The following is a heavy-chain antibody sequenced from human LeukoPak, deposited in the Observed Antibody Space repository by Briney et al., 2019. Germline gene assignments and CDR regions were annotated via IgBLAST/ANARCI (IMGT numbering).Heavy chain of an antibody. CDR3: ARIISSEMATISGFYFDY. CDR2: IYYSGST. J-gene: IGHJ4*02. V-gene: IGHV4-31*03. Sequence: SETLSLTCTVSGGSISSGGYYWSWIRQHPGTGLEWIGYIYYSGSTYYNPSLKSRVTISVDTSKNQFSLKLSSVTAADTAVYYCARIISSEMATISGFYFDYWGQGTLVTVSS. D-gene: IGHD5-24*01. CDR1: GGSISSGGYY.